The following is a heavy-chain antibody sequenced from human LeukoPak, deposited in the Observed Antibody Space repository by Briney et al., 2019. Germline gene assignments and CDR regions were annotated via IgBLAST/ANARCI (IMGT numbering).Heavy chain of an antibody. D-gene: IGHD6-13*01. CDR3: ARDIPGGIAASDY. V-gene: IGHV3-30-3*01. CDR2: ISYDGSNK. J-gene: IGHJ4*02. CDR1: GFTFSSYA. Sequence: GRSLRLSCAASGFTFSSYAMHWVRQAPGKGLEWVAVISYDGSNKYYADSVKGRFTISRDNSKNTLYLQMNSLRAEDTAVNYCARDIPGGIAASDYWGQGTLVTVSS.